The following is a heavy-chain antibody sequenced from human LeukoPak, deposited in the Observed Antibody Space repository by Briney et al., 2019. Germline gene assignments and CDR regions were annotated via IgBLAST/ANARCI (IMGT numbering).Heavy chain of an antibody. CDR3: AKEGDKYSNYRLVY. D-gene: IGHD4-11*01. Sequence: GGSLRLSCATSGFSFSHYWMHWLRQVPGQGLVWVSRIKGDGSTTRNADSVKGRFTISRDNSKNTLYLQMNSLRAEDTAVYYCAKEGDKYSNYRLVYWGQGTLVTVSS. J-gene: IGHJ4*02. CDR1: GFSFSHYW. V-gene: IGHV3-74*01. CDR2: IKGDGSTT.